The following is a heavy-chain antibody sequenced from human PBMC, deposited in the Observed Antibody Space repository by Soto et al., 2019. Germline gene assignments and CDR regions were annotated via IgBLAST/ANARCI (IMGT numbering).Heavy chain of an antibody. CDR1: GGTFSKYA. J-gene: IGHJ4*02. CDR3: ARDNDCGDYNFDS. D-gene: IGHD4-17*01. Sequence: QVQLVQSGAEVKTPGSSVKVSCKASGGTFSKYAISWVRQAPGQGLEWMGMNIPIFRSTKYAQKFQGRVTITVDEATTTAYMELSSLTSEDTAFYYCARDNDCGDYNFDSWGQGTLVTVSS. CDR2: NIPIFRST. V-gene: IGHV1-69*18.